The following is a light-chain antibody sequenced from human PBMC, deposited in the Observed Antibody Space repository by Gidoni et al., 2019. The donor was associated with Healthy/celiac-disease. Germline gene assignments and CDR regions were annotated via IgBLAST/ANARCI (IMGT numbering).Light chain of an antibody. J-gene: IGLJ2*01. CDR2: DNN. V-gene: IGLV1-51*01. CDR1: SSNIGNNY. Sequence: QSVLTQPPSVSAAPGQKVTFSCSGSSSNIGNNYVSWYQQLPGTAPKLLIYDNNKRPSGIPDRFSGSKSGTSATLGIAGLQTGDEADYYCGTWDSSLSALVFGGGTKLTVL. CDR3: GTWDSSLSALV.